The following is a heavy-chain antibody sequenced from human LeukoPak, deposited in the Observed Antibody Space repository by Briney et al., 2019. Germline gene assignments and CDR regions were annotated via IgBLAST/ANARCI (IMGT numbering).Heavy chain of an antibody. CDR1: GFSMSVYW. J-gene: IGHJ4*02. V-gene: IGHV3-7*01. Sequence: GGSLRLSCEASGFSMSVYWMSWVRQAPGKGLEWVGNIKQDGSERNYVDSVKGRFTISRDNAKKSLHLQMDSLRAEDAAVYYCARDWGAYYHFFDYWGQGTLVTVSP. D-gene: IGHD3-22*01. CDR2: IKQDGSER. CDR3: ARDWGAYYHFFDY.